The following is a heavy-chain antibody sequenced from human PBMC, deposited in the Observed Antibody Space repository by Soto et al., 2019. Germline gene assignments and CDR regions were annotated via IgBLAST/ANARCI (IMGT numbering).Heavy chain of an antibody. Sequence: QVQLVESGGGVVQPGRSLRLSCAASGFTFSSYGMHWVRQAPGKGLEWVAVIWYDGSNKYYADSVKGRFTISRDNSKKTLDLQMNSRRAEDTAVYYCARGGSSSWYWSDYWGQGTLVTVSS. D-gene: IGHD6-13*01. CDR1: GFTFSSYG. V-gene: IGHV3-33*01. J-gene: IGHJ4*02. CDR2: IWYDGSNK. CDR3: ARGGSSSWYWSDY.